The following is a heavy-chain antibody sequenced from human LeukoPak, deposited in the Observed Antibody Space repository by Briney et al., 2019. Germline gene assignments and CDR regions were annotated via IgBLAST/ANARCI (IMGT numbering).Heavy chain of an antibody. J-gene: IGHJ4*02. CDR1: GFPFRDYP. D-gene: IGHD6-19*01. V-gene: IGHV3-21*01. CDR3: TRASVESAWYIWRY. CDR2: IGTTGDYK. Sequence: GSLRLSCAASGFPFRDYPMTWVRQAPGKGLEWVSSIGTTGDYKHYADSFNGRFTVSRDNAKNSLYLQMDSLRPEDTAIYYCTRASVESAWYIWRYWSQGTPVTVSS.